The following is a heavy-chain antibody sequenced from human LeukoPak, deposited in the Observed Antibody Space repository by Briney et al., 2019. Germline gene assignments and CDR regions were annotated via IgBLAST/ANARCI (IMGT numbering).Heavy chain of an antibody. V-gene: IGHV2-5*02. J-gene: IGHJ4*02. Sequence: KASGPTLVNPTQTLTLTCTFSGFSLSTAGVGVGWIRQPPGKTLEWLAFIYWDDDKRYSPSLKSRLTITKDTSKNQVVLTMTNMDPVDTATYYCAHSPPYYYDSSGYWGPNYFDYWGQGTLVTVSS. D-gene: IGHD3-22*01. CDR3: AHSPPYYYDSSGYWGPNYFDY. CDR1: GFSLSTAGVG. CDR2: IYWDDDK.